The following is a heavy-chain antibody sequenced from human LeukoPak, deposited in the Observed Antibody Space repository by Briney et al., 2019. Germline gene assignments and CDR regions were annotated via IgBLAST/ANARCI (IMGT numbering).Heavy chain of an antibody. CDR2: IHNSEST. Sequence: SETLSLTCTVSSGSISSDGYYWSWIRQHAGKGLEWIGYIHNSESTYYNPSLKSRVTISVDTSKNQFSLNLSSATAADTAVYYCAREGGRNSFDYWGQGTLVTVSS. V-gene: IGHV4-31*03. J-gene: IGHJ4*02. CDR1: SGSISSDGYY. D-gene: IGHD3-16*01. CDR3: AREGGRNSFDY.